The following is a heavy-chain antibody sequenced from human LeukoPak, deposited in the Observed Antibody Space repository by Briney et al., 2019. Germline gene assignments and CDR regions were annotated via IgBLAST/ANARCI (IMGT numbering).Heavy chain of an antibody. CDR3: AREKGNVLGY. Sequence: GGSLRLSCSTSEFTFSSYWMPWVRQAPGKGLVWVSRINSDGISTTYADSVKGRFTISRDNAKNTLYLHMDSLRAEDTAVYYCAREKGNVLGYWGQGTLVTVSS. V-gene: IGHV3-74*01. D-gene: IGHD1-1*01. CDR1: EFTFSSYW. CDR2: INSDGIST. J-gene: IGHJ4*02.